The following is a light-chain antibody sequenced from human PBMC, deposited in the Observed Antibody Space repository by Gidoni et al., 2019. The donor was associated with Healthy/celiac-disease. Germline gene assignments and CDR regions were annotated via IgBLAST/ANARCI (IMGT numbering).Light chain of an antibody. CDR3: CSYAGSSTL. CDR1: SSDVGSYNL. J-gene: IGLJ2*01. V-gene: IGLV2-23*02. Sequence: SALTQPAPVSGSPGQSTTISGTGTSSDVGSYNLVSWYQQHPGKAPKLMIYEVSKRPSGVSNRFSGSKSGNTASLTISGLQAEDEADYYCCSYAGSSTLFGGGTKLTVL. CDR2: EVS.